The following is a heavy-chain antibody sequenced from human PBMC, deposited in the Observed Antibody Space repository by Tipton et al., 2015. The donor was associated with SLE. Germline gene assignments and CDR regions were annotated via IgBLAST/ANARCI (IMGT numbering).Heavy chain of an antibody. CDR3: ARVRWARGAFDI. CDR1: GFDVSSNY. CDR2: LYRGDKI. D-gene: IGHD3-16*01. J-gene: IGHJ3*02. Sequence: SLRLSCAASGFDVSSNYMTWVRQAPGKGLEWVSVLYRGDKIYYADSVKGRFTISRDNSNNTLYLQMNSLRPEDTAVYFCARVRWARGAFDIWGQGTMVTVSS. V-gene: IGHV3-53*05.